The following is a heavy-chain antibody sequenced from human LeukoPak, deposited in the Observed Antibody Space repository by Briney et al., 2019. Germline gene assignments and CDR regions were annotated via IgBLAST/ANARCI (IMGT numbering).Heavy chain of an antibody. J-gene: IGHJ4*02. CDR1: GFTFSSYA. CDR3: ARDICSSTSCYQGRFDY. Sequence: GGSLRLSCAASGFTFSSYAMHWVRQAPGKGLEWVAVISYDGSHKYNADSVKGRFTISRDNSKNTLYLQMNSLRVEDTAFYYCARDICSSTSCYQGRFDYWGQGTLVTVSS. V-gene: IGHV3-30-3*01. D-gene: IGHD2-2*01. CDR2: ISYDGSHK.